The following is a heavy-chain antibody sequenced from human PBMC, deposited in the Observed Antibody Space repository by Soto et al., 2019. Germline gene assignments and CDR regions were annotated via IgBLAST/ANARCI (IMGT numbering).Heavy chain of an antibody. J-gene: IGHJ6*04. CDR3: ATGIQLRFPYYYYGMDV. D-gene: IGHD3-3*01. Sequence: PGESLKISCKGSGYSFTSYWIGWVRQMTGKGLEWMGIIYPGDSDTRYSPSFQGQVTISADKSISTAYLQWSSLKASDTPMYYCATGIQLRFPYYYYGMDVWGKGTTVPVSS. V-gene: IGHV5-51*01. CDR2: IYPGDSDT. CDR1: GYSFTSYW.